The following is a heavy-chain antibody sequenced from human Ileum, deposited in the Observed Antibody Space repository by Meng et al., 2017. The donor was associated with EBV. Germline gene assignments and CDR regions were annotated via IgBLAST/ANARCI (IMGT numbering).Heavy chain of an antibody. Sequence: VQLGESGGGLVQPGGALRLSCAASGFTFSDYWMHWVRQAPGKGLVWVSHITSDGSSTNYADSVKGRFTISRDNAKNTLYLQMNSLRAEDAAVYYCATVRDGYPRLFDYWGQGTLVTVSS. V-gene: IGHV3-74*01. D-gene: IGHD5-24*01. CDR1: GFTFSDYW. CDR2: ITSDGSST. J-gene: IGHJ4*02. CDR3: ATVRDGYPRLFDY.